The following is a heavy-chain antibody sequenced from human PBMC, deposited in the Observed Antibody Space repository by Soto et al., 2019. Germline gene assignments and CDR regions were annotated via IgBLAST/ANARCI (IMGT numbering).Heavy chain of an antibody. CDR3: AMPLDYYDSSGYFDY. Sequence: SVKVSCKASGGTFSSYAISWVRQAPGQGLEWMGGIIPIFGTANYAQKFQGRVTITADESTSTAYMELSSLRSEDTAVYYCAMPLDYYDSSGYFDYCGQGTLVTVSS. CDR1: GGTFSSYA. D-gene: IGHD3-22*01. CDR2: IIPIFGTA. J-gene: IGHJ4*02. V-gene: IGHV1-69*13.